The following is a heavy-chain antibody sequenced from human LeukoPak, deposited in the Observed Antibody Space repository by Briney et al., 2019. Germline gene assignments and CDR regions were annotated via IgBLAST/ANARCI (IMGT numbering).Heavy chain of an antibody. CDR3: ARDRGGELWFGDSHWFDP. J-gene: IGHJ5*02. CDR1: GFTVSSNY. V-gene: IGHV3-53*01. CDR2: IYSGGST. Sequence: PGGSLRLSCAASGFTVSSNYMSWVRQAPGKGLEWVSVIYSGGSTYYADSVKGRFTISRDNSKNTLYLQMNSLRAEDTAMYYCARDRGGELWFGDSHWFDPWGQGTLVTVSS. D-gene: IGHD3-10*01.